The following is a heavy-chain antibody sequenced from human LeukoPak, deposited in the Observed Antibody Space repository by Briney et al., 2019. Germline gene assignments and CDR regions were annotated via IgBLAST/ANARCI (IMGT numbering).Heavy chain of an antibody. V-gene: IGHV4-34*01. CDR3: AREGTYYYDSSGYYFDY. CDR1: GGSFSGYY. D-gene: IGHD3-22*01. J-gene: IGHJ4*02. CDR2: INHSGST. Sequence: PSDTLSLTCAVYGGSFSGYYWSWIRQPPGKGLEWIGEINHSGSTNYNPSLKSRVTISVDTSKNQFSLKLSSVTAADTAVYYCAREGTYYYDSSGYYFDYWGQGTLVTVSS.